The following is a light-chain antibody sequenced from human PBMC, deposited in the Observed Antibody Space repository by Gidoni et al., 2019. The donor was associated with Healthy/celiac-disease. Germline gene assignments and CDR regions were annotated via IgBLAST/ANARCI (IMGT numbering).Light chain of an antibody. J-gene: IGKJ3*01. V-gene: IGKV3-15*01. CDR1: QSVSSN. CDR3: QQYNNWPFT. Sequence: EIVMTQSPATLSVSPGERATLSCRASQSVSSNLAWYQQKPGQAPRLLIYGASTRATGIPDRFSGSGSGTEFTLTISSLQSEDFAVYYCQQYNNWPFTFGPGTKVEIK. CDR2: GAS.